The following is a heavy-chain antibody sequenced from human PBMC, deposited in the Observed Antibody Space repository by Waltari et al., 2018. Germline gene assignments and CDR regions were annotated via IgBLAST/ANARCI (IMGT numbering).Heavy chain of an antibody. Sequence: QVQLVQSGAEVKKPGSSVKVSCKASGGTFSSYASRWARQAPRHGPEWMGRIIPIFGTANYAQKFQGRVTITADESTSTAYMELSSLRSEDTAVYYCAREWFDILTGYYKEDAFDIWGQGTMVTVSS. CDR3: AREWFDILTGYYKEDAFDI. J-gene: IGHJ3*02. CDR1: GGTFSSYA. CDR2: IIPIFGTA. D-gene: IGHD3-9*01. V-gene: IGHV1-69*15.